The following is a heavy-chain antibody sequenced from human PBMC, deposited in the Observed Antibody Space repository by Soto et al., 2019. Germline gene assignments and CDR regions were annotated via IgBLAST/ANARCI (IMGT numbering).Heavy chain of an antibody. CDR2: IDYDGTNT. V-gene: IGHV3-74*01. Sequence: QLVEAGGGLVQPGGSLRLSCTVSGFSFDSYWMHWVRQAPGKGPVWVSRIDYDGTNTNYADFVKGRFTISRDNAKNTLYLQMNSLRTEDTAVYYCTSGPRASSGGTGAYWGQGTLVTVSS. CDR3: TSGPRASSGGTGAY. J-gene: IGHJ4*02. D-gene: IGHD2-2*01. CDR1: GFSFDSYW.